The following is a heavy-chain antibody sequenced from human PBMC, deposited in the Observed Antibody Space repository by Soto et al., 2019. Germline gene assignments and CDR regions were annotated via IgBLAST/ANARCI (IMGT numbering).Heavy chain of an antibody. J-gene: IGHJ4*02. V-gene: IGHV1-69*11. CDR2: TMPSLGAT. D-gene: IGHD4-17*01. Sequence: ASVKVSCKASGGTFSNYFIHWVRQAPGQGYEWMGQTMPSLGATNYAQRFQGRLTLTADESTSTVYMELSSLRSEDTAVYYCANGWARCFDSWGQGTLVTVSS. CDR3: ANGWARCFDS. CDR1: GGTFSNYF.